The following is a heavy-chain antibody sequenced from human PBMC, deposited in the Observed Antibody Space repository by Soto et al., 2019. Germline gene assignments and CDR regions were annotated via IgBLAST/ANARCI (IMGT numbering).Heavy chain of an antibody. CDR2: INPNSGGT. V-gene: IGHV1-2*02. CDR1: GYTFTGYY. CDR3: ASAIVVVTASHHYYYGMDV. D-gene: IGHD2-21*02. J-gene: IGHJ6*02. Sequence: ASVKVSCKASGYTFTGYYMHWVRQAPGQGLEWMGWINPNSGGTNYAQKFQGRVTMTRDTSISTAYMELSRLRSDDTAVYYCASAIVVVTASHHYYYGMDVWGQGTTVTVSS.